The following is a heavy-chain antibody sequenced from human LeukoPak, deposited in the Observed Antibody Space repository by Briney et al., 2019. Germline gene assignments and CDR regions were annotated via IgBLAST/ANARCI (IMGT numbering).Heavy chain of an antibody. CDR3: ARDSRRELLHAFDI. V-gene: IGHV4-59*01. D-gene: IGHD1-26*01. CDR2: IYHIGST. CDR1: GGSMSLFY. J-gene: IGHJ3*02. Sequence: SETLSLTCTVSGGSMSLFYWTWIRQSPGKGLEWIGDIYHIGSTNYNPSLKSRVTISVDTSKNQFSLKLSSVTAADTAVYYCARDSRRELLHAFDIWGQGTMVTVSS.